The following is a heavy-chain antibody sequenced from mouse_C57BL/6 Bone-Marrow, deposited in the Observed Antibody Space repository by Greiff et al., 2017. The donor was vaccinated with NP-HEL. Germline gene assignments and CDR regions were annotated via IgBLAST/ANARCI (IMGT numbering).Heavy chain of an antibody. J-gene: IGHJ4*01. D-gene: IGHD2-2*01. CDR1: GFTFSSYG. CDR2: ISSGGSYT. Sequence: EVQVVESGGDLVKPGGSLKLSCAASGFTFSSYGMSWVRQTPDTRLEWVATISSGGSYTYYPDSVKGRFTISRDTAKNTLYLQMSSLKSEDTAMYYCARHGYDLYYAMDYWGQGTSVTVSS. CDR3: ARHGYDLYYAMDY. V-gene: IGHV5-6*01.